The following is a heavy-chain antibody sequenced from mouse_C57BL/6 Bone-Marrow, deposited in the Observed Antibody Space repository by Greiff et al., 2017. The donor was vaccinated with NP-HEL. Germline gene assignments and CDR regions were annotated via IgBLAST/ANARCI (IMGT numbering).Heavy chain of an antibody. V-gene: IGHV5-9-1*02. CDR1: GFTFSSYA. CDR3: TDSSGDAWFAY. J-gene: IGHJ3*01. D-gene: IGHD3-2*02. CDR2: ISSGGDYI. Sequence: EVKLVESGEGLVKPGGSLKLSCAASGFTFSSYAMSWVRQTPEKRLEWVAYISSGGDYIYYADTVKGRFTIARDNARNTLYLQMSSLKSEDTAMYYCTDSSGDAWFAYWGQGTLVTVSA.